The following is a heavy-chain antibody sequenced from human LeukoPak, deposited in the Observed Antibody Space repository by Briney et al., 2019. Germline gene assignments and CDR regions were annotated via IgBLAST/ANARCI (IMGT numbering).Heavy chain of an antibody. CDR3: ARHVGGTTYEY. J-gene: IGHJ4*02. D-gene: IGHD1-14*01. CDR1: GGSITSYF. CDR2: ISYSGNT. Sequence: SETLSLTCTVSGGSITSYFWSWIRQPPGKGLEWIGYISYSGNTNYNPPLKSRVTISVDTSNNQFSLKRNSVTAADTAVYYCARHVGGTTYEYWGQGTLVTVSS. V-gene: IGHV4-59*08.